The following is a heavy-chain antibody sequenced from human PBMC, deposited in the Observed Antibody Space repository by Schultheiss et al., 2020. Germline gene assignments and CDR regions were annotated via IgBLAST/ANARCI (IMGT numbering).Heavy chain of an antibody. Sequence: GGSLRLSCAASGFTFSNYWMTWVRQAPGKGLQWVAFIRYDGSNKYYADSVKGRFTISRDNSKNTLYLQMNSLRAEDTAVYYCAKERSLPAAIYYYYYYYMDVWGKGTTVTVSS. V-gene: IGHV3-30*02. CDR1: GFTFSNYW. D-gene: IGHD2-2*01. CDR3: AKERSLPAAIYYYYYYYMDV. CDR2: IRYDGSNK. J-gene: IGHJ6*03.